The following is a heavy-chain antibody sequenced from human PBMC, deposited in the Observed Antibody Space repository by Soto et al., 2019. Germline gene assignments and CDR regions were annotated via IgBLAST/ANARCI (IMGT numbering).Heavy chain of an antibody. CDR3: ARENYGDYYDSSGPQTRPNNWFAP. Sequence: GASVKVSCKASGYTFTSYYMHCVRQAPGQGLEWMGIINPSGGSTSYAQKFQGRVTMTRDTSTSTVYMELSSLRSEDTAVYYCARENYGDYYDSSGPQTRPNNWFAPWVQGTLVTVSS. CDR1: GYTFTSYY. J-gene: IGHJ5*02. D-gene: IGHD3-22*01. CDR2: INPSGGST. V-gene: IGHV1-46*01.